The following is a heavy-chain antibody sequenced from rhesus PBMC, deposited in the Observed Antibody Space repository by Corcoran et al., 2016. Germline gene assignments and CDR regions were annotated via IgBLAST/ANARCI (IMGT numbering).Heavy chain of an antibody. CDR1: GGSISSSNW. Sequence: QVQLQESGPAVVKPSETLSLTCAVSGGSISSSNWWSWIRQSPVKGLEWIGGINGSGGSTEYTPSFKSNVTISIDTTKNQVSLKLSSVTAADTAVYYCAGNRPIAAADYWGQGVLVTVSS. CDR2: INGSGGST. J-gene: IGHJ4*01. V-gene: IGHV4-93*02. CDR3: AGNRPIAAADY. D-gene: IGHD6-25*01.